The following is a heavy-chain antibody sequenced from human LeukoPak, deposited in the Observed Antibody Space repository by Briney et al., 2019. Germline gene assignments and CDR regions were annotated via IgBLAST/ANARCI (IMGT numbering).Heavy chain of an antibody. CDR2: IYYSGST. Sequence: SETLSLTCTVSGGSISSYYWSWIRQPPGKGLEWIGYIYYSGSTNYNPSLKSRVTMSVDTSKNQFSLKLSSVTAADTAVYYCARDLYMSSGSYYGYYYYGMDVWGQGTTVTVSS. V-gene: IGHV4-59*01. J-gene: IGHJ6*02. CDR3: ARDLYMSSGSYYGYYYYGMDV. CDR1: GGSISSYY. D-gene: IGHD3-10*01.